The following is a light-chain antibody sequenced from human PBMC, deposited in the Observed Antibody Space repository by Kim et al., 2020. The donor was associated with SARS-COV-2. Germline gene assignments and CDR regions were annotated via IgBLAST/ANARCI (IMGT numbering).Light chain of an antibody. CDR3: CSYAGTYTV. V-gene: IGLV2-11*01. CDR1: SSDVGAYNY. Sequence: QSALTQPRSVSGSPGQSVTISCTGTSSDVGAYNYVSWYQQHPGKVPKLMIYDVSKRPSGVPDRFSGSKSGNTASLTISGLQAEDEADYYCCSYAGTYTVFGGGTQLTVL. J-gene: IGLJ2*01. CDR2: DVS.